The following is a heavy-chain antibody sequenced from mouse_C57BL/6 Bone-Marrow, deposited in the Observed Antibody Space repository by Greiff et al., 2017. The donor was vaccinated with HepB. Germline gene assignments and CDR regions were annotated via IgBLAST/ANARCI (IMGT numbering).Heavy chain of an antibody. CDR3: ARPFYRYTYAIDY. D-gene: IGHD2-12*01. CDR1: GYTFTSYG. Sequence: QVQLQQSGAELARPGASVKLSCKASGYTFTSYGISWVKQRTGQGLEWIGEIYPSSGNTYYNEKFKGKATLTADKSSSTAYMELRSLTSEDSAVYFSARPFYRYTYAIDYWGQGASVTVSS. V-gene: IGHV1-81*01. CDR2: IYPSSGNT. J-gene: IGHJ4*01.